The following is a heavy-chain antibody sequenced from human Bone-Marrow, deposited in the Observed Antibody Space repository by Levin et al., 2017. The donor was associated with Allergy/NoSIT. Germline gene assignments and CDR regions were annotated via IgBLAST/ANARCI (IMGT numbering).Heavy chain of an antibody. V-gene: IGHV4-39*07. D-gene: IGHD3-10*01. CDR1: GGSISSSSYY. J-gene: IGHJ4*02. Sequence: GSLRLSCTVSGGSISSSSYYWGWIRQPPGKGLEWIGTIYYSGRTYYNPSLKSRVTISVDTSKNQFSLKLSSVTAADRAVYYCAREDATGSFSLDWGQGMPVTVSS. CDR2: IYYSGRT. CDR3: AREDATGSFSLD.